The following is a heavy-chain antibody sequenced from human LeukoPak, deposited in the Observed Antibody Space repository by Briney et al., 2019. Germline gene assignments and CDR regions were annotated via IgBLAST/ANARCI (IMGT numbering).Heavy chain of an antibody. CDR2: IRYDGSNK. D-gene: IGHD2-2*02. Sequence: PGGSLRLSCAASGFTFSNYGMQWVRQAPGKGLEWVAFIRYDGSNKFYADSVKGRFTISRDNAKNTLYLQMNSLRAEDTAVYYCAKGGSGYCSSTSCYNLGYWGQGTLVTVSS. CDR3: AKGGSGYCSSTSCYNLGY. J-gene: IGHJ4*02. V-gene: IGHV3-30*02. CDR1: GFTFSNYG.